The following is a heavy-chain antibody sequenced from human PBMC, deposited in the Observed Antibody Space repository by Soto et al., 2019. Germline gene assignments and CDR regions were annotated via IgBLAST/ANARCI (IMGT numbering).Heavy chain of an antibody. V-gene: IGHV1-18*01. J-gene: IGHJ5*02. CDR1: GYTFTSYG. Sequence: QVQQVQSGAEVKRPGASAKVSCKASGYTFTSYGFSWVRQAPGQGLEWMGWISAYDGSTNYAQKFQGRVTMTTDTPTSTAHMELKSLRSDDTAVYYCARHNSQWPNWFDPWGQGTLVTVSS. CDR3: ARHNSQWPNWFDP. D-gene: IGHD1-1*01. CDR2: ISAYDGST.